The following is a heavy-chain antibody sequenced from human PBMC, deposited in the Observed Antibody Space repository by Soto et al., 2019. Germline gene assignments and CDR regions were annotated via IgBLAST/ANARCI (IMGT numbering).Heavy chain of an antibody. V-gene: IGHV1-69*02. CDR2: IIPILGIA. J-gene: IGHJ4*02. CDR1: GGTFSSYT. CDR3: ASTLGYCSGGSCSRACDY. D-gene: IGHD2-15*01. Sequence: QVQLVQSGAEVKKPGSSVKVSCKASGGTFSSYTISWVRQAPGQGLEWMGRIIPILGIANYAQKFQGRVTITADKSTSTGYMGLSSLRSEDTAVYYCASTLGYCSGGSCSRACDYLGKGTLVTVSS.